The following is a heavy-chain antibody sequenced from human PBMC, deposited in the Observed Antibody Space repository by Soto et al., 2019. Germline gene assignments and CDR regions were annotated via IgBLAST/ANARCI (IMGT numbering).Heavy chain of an antibody. V-gene: IGHV4-31*03. D-gene: IGHD4-17*01. J-gene: IGHJ3*02. CDR3: ARDPTSVTKGAFDI. Sequence: QVQLQVSGPGLVKPSQTLSLTCSVSGDSISSGAYYWSWIRQHQGEGLEWVGYISYSGSTYYNPSLTSRVSISIDTSKNHLSLRMTSVTAADTAVYYCARDPTSVTKGAFDIWGQGTMVTVSS. CDR1: GDSISSGAYY. CDR2: ISYSGST.